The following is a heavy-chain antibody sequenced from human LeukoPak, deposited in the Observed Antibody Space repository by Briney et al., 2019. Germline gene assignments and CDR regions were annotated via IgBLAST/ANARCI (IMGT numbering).Heavy chain of an antibody. CDR3: ARDSSSWPVRYFDY. V-gene: IGHV3-48*04. CDR1: GFTFSSYS. Sequence: GGSLRLSCAASGFTFSSYSMNWVRQAPGKGLEGVSYISSSSSTIYYADSVKGRFTISRDNAKNSLYLQMNSLRAEDTAVYYCARDSSSWPVRYFDYWGQGTLVTVSS. D-gene: IGHD6-13*01. CDR2: ISSSSSTI. J-gene: IGHJ4*02.